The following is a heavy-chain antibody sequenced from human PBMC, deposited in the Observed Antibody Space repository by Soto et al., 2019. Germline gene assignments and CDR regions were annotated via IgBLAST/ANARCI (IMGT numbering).Heavy chain of an antibody. D-gene: IGHD6-13*01. V-gene: IGHV3-53*01. CDR1: GFTVSSNY. J-gene: IGHJ4*02. CDR3: AKLTAA. CDR2: SYSGGST. Sequence: GESLKIPGVASGFTVSSNYMSWVRQAPGKGLEWVSVSYSGGSTDYADSVKGRFTISRDNSKNTVYLQMNSLRDEDTAVYYCAKLTAAWGQGTLVTVSS.